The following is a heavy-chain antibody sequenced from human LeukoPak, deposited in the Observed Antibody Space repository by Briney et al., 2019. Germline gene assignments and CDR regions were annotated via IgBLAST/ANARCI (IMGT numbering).Heavy chain of an antibody. V-gene: IGHV3-7*01. D-gene: IGHD3-10*01. Sequence: GGSLRLSCADSGFLFSNSWMAWVRQAPGGGREWLANINQDGSAKTCVVSVKGRFTISRDNAKNTLYLQMNSLRAEDTAVYYCARDGWPFDIWGQGTMVTVSS. CDR1: GFLFSNSW. J-gene: IGHJ3*02. CDR2: INQDGSAK. CDR3: ARDGWPFDI.